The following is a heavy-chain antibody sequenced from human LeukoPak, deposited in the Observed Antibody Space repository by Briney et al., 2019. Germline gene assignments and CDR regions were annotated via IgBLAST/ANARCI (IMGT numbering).Heavy chain of an antibody. CDR2: MSVNGVNK. V-gene: IGHV3-30-3*01. CDR1: GFSFSSYS. D-gene: IGHD2-15*01. J-gene: IGHJ3*02. Sequence: GGSLRLSCVASGFSFSSYSIHWVRRVPGKGLEWVAVMSVNGVNKYYADSVRGRFTVSRDISKNTQFLQMNNLRFEDTAVYFCVRESCSGGSCTYDPFDIWGHGTMVTVST. CDR3: VRESCSGGSCTYDPFDI.